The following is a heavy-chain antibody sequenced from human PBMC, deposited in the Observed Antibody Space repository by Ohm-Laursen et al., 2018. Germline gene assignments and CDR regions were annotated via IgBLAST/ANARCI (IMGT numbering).Heavy chain of an antibody. V-gene: IGHV3-7*01. CDR2: IKQDGSVK. J-gene: IGHJ4*02. CDR1: GFTFSSYW. CDR3: ARDDDGEDY. Sequence: SLRLSCAAPGFTFSSYWMSWVRQAPGKGLEWVANIKQDGSVKYYVDSVKGRFTISRDNAKNSVYLQLNSLRNEDTAVYYCARDDDGEDYWGQGTLVTVSP. D-gene: IGHD4-17*01.